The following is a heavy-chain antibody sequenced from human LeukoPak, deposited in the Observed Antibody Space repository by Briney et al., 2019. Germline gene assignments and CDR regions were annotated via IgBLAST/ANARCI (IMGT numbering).Heavy chain of an antibody. CDR1: GDIFNSYS. V-gene: IGHV1-69*05. CDR3: ARVGRSRGALPNFYYYMDV. D-gene: IGHD1-26*01. J-gene: IGHJ6*03. CDR2: IIPMFGST. Sequence: GASVKVSCKASGDIFNSYSVSWVRQAPGQGLEWMGGIIPMFGSTNYAQKFEGRVTITTDQSTTTVYMELISLTSEDTAVYYCARVGRSRGALPNFYYYMDVWGKGTTVTVSS.